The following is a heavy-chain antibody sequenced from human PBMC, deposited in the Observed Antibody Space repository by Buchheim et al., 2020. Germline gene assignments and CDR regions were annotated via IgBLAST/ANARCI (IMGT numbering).Heavy chain of an antibody. CDR2: ISGSGGSP. V-gene: IGHV3-23*01. J-gene: IGHJ5*02. CDR1: GFTFSSYA. D-gene: IGHD6-19*01. Sequence: EVQLLESGGGLVQPGGSLRPSCSASGFTFSSYAMSWVRQAPGKGLEWVSAISGSGGSPYYADSLKGRFTISRDNSKNTLYLPMNSLRAEDTAVYYCAKDSGTVSAVAVYNWFDPWGQGTL. CDR3: AKDSGTVSAVAVYNWFDP.